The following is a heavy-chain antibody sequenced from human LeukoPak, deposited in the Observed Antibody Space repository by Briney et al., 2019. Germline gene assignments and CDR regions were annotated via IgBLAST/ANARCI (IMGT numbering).Heavy chain of an antibody. J-gene: IGHJ4*02. D-gene: IGHD3-22*01. CDR3: ARDSLSNYYDSSGYYLPFDY. V-gene: IGHV4-4*02. CDR2: IYHSGST. CDR1: GGSISSSNW. Sequence: SETLSLTCAVAGGSISSSNWWSWVRQPPGKGLEWIGEIYHSGSTNYNPSLKSRVTISVDKSKNQFSLKLSSVTAADTAVYYCARDSLSNYYDSSGYYLPFDYWGQGTLVTVSS.